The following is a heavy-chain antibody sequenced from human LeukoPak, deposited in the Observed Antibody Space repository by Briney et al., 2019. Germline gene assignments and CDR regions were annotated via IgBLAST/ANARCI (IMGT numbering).Heavy chain of an antibody. CDR3: ARYRRYYGSGSYYNPDY. CDR1: GFTFSSYA. Sequence: GGSLRLSCAASGFTFSSYAMSWVRQAPGKGREWGSAISGSGGSTYYADSVKGRFTISRENYKNTLYLQMNSLRAEDTAVYYCARYRRYYGSGSYYNPDYWGQGTLVTVSS. D-gene: IGHD3-10*01. J-gene: IGHJ4*02. V-gene: IGHV3-23*01. CDR2: ISGSGGST.